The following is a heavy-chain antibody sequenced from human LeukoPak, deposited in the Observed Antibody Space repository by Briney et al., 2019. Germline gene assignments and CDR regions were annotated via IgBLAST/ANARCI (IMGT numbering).Heavy chain of an antibody. CDR3: ARGQQWLVLGGSIFDY. Sequence: SETLSLTCAVYGGSFSGYYWSWIRQPPGKGLEWIGEINHSGSTNYNPSLKSRVTISVDTSKNQFSLKLSSVTAADTAVYYCARGQQWLVLGGSIFDYWGQGTLVTVSS. V-gene: IGHV4-34*01. D-gene: IGHD6-19*01. CDR1: GGSFSGYY. J-gene: IGHJ4*02. CDR2: INHSGST.